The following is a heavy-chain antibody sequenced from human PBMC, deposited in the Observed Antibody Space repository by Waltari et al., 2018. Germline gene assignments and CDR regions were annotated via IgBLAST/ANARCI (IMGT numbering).Heavy chain of an antibody. J-gene: IGHJ5*02. D-gene: IGHD3-22*01. V-gene: IGHV4-38-2*01. Sequence: QVQLQESGPGLVKPSATLSLTCAVSGYSISSGYYWGWIRQPPGQGLEWIGSIYHRGSTYYNPSLKSRVTISVDTSKNQFSLKLSSVTAADTAVYYCARVGRRITMIVVVPERFDPWGQGTLVTVSS. CDR3: ARVGRRITMIVVVPERFDP. CDR1: GYSISSGYY. CDR2: IYHRGST.